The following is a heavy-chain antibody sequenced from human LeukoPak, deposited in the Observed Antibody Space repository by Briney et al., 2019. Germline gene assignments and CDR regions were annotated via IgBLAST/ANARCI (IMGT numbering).Heavy chain of an antibody. D-gene: IGHD2-21*01. V-gene: IGHV4-59*11. CDR1: GGSISSHY. CDR3: ARMWSSLYAFDI. CDR2: IYYSGST. Sequence: SETLSLTCTVPGGSISSHYWSWIRQPPGRGLEWIGYIYYSGSTNYNPSLKSRVTISVDTSKNQFSLKLSSVTAADTAVYYCARMWSSLYAFDIWGQGTMVTVSS. J-gene: IGHJ3*02.